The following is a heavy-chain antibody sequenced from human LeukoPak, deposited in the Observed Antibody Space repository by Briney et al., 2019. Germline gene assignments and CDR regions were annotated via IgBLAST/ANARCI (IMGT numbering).Heavy chain of an antibody. Sequence: GESLKISCKGSGYSFTTYWIMPGKGLEWMGIIFPGDSDTTYSPSFQGQVTISADKSINTAYLQWSNLKASDTAMYFCATSESQTKFDYWGQGTQVIVSS. D-gene: IGHD1/OR15-1a*01. CDR1: GYSFTTYW. CDR3: ATSESQTKFDY. CDR2: IFPGDSDT. V-gene: IGHV5-51*01. J-gene: IGHJ4*02.